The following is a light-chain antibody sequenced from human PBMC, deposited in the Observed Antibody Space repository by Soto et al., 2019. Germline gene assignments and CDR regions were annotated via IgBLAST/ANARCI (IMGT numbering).Light chain of an antibody. Sequence: QSALTQPASVSASPGQSISISCTGTSSGVGSYKYVSWYQQHPGEAPKLMIYEVSNRPSGVSNRFSGSKSGNTASLTISGLQAEDEADYYCSSYTSSSPCVFGTGTQLTVL. CDR3: SSYTSSSPCV. V-gene: IGLV2-14*01. CDR1: SSGVGSYKY. J-gene: IGLJ1*01. CDR2: EVS.